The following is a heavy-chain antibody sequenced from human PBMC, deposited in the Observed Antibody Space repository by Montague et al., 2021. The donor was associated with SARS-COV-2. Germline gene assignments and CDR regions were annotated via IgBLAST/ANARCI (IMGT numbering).Heavy chain of an antibody. Sequence: PALVKPTQTLTLTCTFSGFSLSASGMCVSWIRQPPGKALEWLARIDCDGDKYYSTSLKTRLTISKDTSKNQVVLTMTNMDPVDTATYYCAREIAAAPDYWGQGTLVTVSS. J-gene: IGHJ4*02. CDR2: IDCDGDK. D-gene: IGHD6-13*01. CDR3: AREIAAAPDY. V-gene: IGHV2-70*11. CDR1: GFSLSASGMC.